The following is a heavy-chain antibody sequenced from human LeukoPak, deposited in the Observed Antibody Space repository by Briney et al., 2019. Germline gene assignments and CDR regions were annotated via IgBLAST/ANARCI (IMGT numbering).Heavy chain of an antibody. V-gene: IGHV1-18*01. Sequence: ASVKVSCKASGYTFTSYGISWVRQAPGQGLEWMGWISAYNGNTNYAQKLQGRVTMTTDTSTSTAYMELRSLRSDDTAVYYCARDRYCSGGSCRGHWFDPWGQGTLVTVSS. J-gene: IGHJ5*02. CDR2: ISAYNGNT. CDR3: ARDRYCSGGSCRGHWFDP. CDR1: GYTFTSYG. D-gene: IGHD2-15*01.